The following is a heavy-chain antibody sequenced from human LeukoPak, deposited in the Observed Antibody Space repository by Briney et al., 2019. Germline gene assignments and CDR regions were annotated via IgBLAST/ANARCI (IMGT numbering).Heavy chain of an antibody. V-gene: IGHV1-2*02. Sequence: ASVKVSCKASGYTFTGYYMHWVRQAPGQGLEWMGWINPNSGGTNYAQKFQGRVTITRDTSINTAYMELSRLRSDDTAVYYCASGAWFGEFHPLDYWGQGTLVTVSS. CDR3: ASGAWFGEFHPLDY. CDR2: INPNSGGT. D-gene: IGHD3-10*01. CDR1: GYTFTGYY. J-gene: IGHJ4*02.